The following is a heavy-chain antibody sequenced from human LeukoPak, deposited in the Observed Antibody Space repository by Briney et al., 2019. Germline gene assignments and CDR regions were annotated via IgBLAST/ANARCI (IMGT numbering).Heavy chain of an antibody. Sequence: PSETLSLTCSVSGGSITSSSYFWRWIRQSPEKVLEWIGYFYYTGGTHYRPSLKSRVTISVDTSKNQFALKLRSVSAADTALYYCARHGGTRITLTQVYYFDYWGQGTLVTVSS. J-gene: IGHJ4*02. CDR3: ARHGGTRITLTQVYYFDY. CDR1: GGSITSSSYF. V-gene: IGHV4-39*01. D-gene: IGHD2-15*01. CDR2: FYYTGGT.